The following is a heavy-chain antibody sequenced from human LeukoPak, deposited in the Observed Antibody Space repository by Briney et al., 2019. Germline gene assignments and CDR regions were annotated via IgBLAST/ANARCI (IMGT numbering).Heavy chain of an antibody. CDR1: GGSFSGYY. Sequence: PSETLSLTCAVYGGSFSGYYWSWIRQPPGKGLEWIGEINHSGSTNYNPSLKSQVTISVDTSKNQFSLKLSSVTAADTAVYYCARVPGAPYYFDYWGQGTLVTVSS. J-gene: IGHJ4*02. CDR3: ARVPGAPYYFDY. CDR2: INHSGST. V-gene: IGHV4-34*01.